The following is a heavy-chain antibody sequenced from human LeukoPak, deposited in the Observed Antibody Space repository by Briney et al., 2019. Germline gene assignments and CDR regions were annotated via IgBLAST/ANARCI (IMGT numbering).Heavy chain of an antibody. CDR1: GDSISSYY. Sequence: MTSETLSLTCTVSGDSISSYYWNWIRQPPGKGLQWIGFIYTSGSTTYNPSLKSRVTMSVDTSKNQFSLKLSSVTAADTAVYYCPRSTLHYDILTGFDYWGQGTLVTVSP. CDR2: IYTSGST. J-gene: IGHJ4*02. CDR3: PRSTLHYDILTGFDY. D-gene: IGHD3-9*01. V-gene: IGHV4-4*07.